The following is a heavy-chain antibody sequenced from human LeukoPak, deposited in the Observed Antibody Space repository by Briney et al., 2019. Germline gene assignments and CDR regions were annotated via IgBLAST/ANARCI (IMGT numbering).Heavy chain of an antibody. J-gene: IGHJ4*02. D-gene: IGHD1-26*01. CDR1: GFIFSTYG. V-gene: IGHV3-33*03. CDR3: AKDGQVGAIGYFDY. Sequence: GRSLGLSCAASGFIFSTYGMHWVRQAPGKGLEWVAVVWSGGNNKYYSDSVKGRFTISRDNSKNTLYLQMNSLRAEDTAVYYCAKDGQVGAIGYFDYRGQGTLVTVSS. CDR2: VWSGGNNK.